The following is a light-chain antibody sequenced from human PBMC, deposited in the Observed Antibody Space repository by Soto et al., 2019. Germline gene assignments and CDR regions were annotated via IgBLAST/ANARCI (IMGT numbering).Light chain of an antibody. Sequence: QSVLTQPASVSGSPGQSITMSCAGASSDVGSYNLVSWYQQYPGKAPKLIYEGNKRPSGVSNRFSGSGSGNTASLTISGLQAEDAADYYCCSYTGSSTSFGGGTKVTVL. CDR2: EGN. V-gene: IGLV2-23*01. CDR1: SSDVGSYNL. J-gene: IGLJ3*02. CDR3: CSYTGSSTS.